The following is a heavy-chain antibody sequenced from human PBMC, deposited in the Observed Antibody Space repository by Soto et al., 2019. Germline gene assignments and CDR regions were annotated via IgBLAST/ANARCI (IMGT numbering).Heavy chain of an antibody. V-gene: IGHV1-3*01. CDR3: ARVGFLEWLLAPPDY. CDR1: GYTFTSYA. J-gene: IGHJ4*02. Sequence: ASLKVSCKASGYTFTSYAMHWVRQAPGQRLEWMGWINAGNGNTKYSQKFQGRVTITRDTSASTAYMELSSLRSEDTAVYYCARVGFLEWLLAPPDYWGQGTLVTVSS. D-gene: IGHD3-3*01. CDR2: INAGNGNT.